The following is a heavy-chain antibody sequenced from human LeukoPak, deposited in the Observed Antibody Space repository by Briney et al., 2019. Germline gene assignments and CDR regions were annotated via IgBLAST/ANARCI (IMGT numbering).Heavy chain of an antibody. CDR3: AKEVAAITFFDY. CDR1: GFTFSSYG. V-gene: IGHV3-30*18. D-gene: IGHD5-12*01. Sequence: GGSLRLSCAASGFTFSSYGMHWVRQAPGKGLEWVAVISFDGSNKYYADSVKGRFTISRGNPKNTLYLQMNSLRAEDTAVYYCAKEVAAITFFDYWGQGTLVTVSS. CDR2: ISFDGSNK. J-gene: IGHJ4*02.